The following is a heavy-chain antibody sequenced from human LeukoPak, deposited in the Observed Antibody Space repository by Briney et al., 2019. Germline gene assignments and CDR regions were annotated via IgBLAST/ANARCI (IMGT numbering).Heavy chain of an antibody. D-gene: IGHD1-26*01. CDR2: SNDSGGT. J-gene: IGHJ6*03. V-gene: IGHV4-34*01. CDR1: GGTFSGYY. CDR3: ARLPVIVGAALEYYYYYMDV. Sequence: SETLSLTCAVYGGTFSGYYWSWIRQPPGKRLEWVGESNDSGGTNYNPSLKSRVTISADKSRNQVSLKLTSVTAADTAVYYCARLPVIVGAALEYYYYYMDVWGQGTTVTVSS.